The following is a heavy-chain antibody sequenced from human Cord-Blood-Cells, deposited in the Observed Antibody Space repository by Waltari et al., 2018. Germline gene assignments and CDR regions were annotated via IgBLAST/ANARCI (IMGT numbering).Heavy chain of an antibody. J-gene: IGHJ4*02. D-gene: IGHD6-13*01. Sequence: QVQLVQSGAEVKKPGASVKVSCKVSGYTLTELSMHWVRQAPGKGLEWMGGFDPEEGETIDAQKFQGGVTMTEDTSTDTAYMELSSLRSEDTAVYYCATLFLRYSSSWVDYWGQGTLVTVSS. CDR3: ATLFLRYSSSWVDY. CDR2: FDPEEGET. V-gene: IGHV1-24*01. CDR1: GYTLTELS.